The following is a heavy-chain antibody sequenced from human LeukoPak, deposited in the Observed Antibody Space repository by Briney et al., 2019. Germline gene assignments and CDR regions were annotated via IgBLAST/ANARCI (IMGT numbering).Heavy chain of an antibody. J-gene: IGHJ4*02. V-gene: IGHV3-23*01. D-gene: IGHD2-15*01. CDR2: INPSSGNT. CDR1: GFTLTKHA. CDR3: AKEHMAAAVCYFDY. Sequence: GGSLRLSCAASGFTLTKHAMSWVRQAPGKGLEWVSSINPSSGNTYYADSVKGRFTISGDYSKNTLYLQMNSLRAEDTAVYYCAKEHMAAAVCYFDYWGQGTLVTVSS.